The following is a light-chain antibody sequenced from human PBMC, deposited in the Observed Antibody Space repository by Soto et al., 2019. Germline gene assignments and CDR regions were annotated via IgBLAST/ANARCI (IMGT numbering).Light chain of an antibody. Sequence: QSVLTQPPSASGTPGQRGTISCSGSSSNIGRNTVNWYQQLPGTASKLLIYGNNQRPSGVPDRFSGSKSGTSASLAISGLQSEDEADYYCAAWDDSLNGPVFGGGTKLTVL. J-gene: IGLJ3*02. CDR1: SSNIGRNT. CDR2: GNN. V-gene: IGLV1-44*01. CDR3: AAWDDSLNGPV.